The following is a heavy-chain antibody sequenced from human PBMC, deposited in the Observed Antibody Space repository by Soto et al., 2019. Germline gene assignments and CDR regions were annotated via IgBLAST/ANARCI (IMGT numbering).Heavy chain of an antibody. CDR1: GESFSGYY. J-gene: IGHJ3*01. Sequence: SETLSLTCAVYGESFSGYYWSWIRQPPGKGLEWIGEINHSGSTNYNPSLKSRVTILVDKSKNQFSLKMNSVTAADTAVYFCARGGGRGYSYGYGIRDDAFNLWGQGTMVTVSS. V-gene: IGHV4-34*01. CDR3: ARGGGRGYSYGYGIRDDAFNL. D-gene: IGHD5-18*01. CDR2: INHSGST.